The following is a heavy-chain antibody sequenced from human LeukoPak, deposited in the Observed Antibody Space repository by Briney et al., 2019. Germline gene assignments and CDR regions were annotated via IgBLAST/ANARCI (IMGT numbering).Heavy chain of an antibody. J-gene: IGHJ4*02. V-gene: IGHV3-23*01. CDR1: GFTFSSYA. D-gene: IGHD1/OR15-1a*01. Sequence: GGPLRLSCAASGFTFSSYAMSWVRQAPGKGLEWVSAISGSGGSTYYADSVKGRFTISRDNSKNTLYLQMNSLRAEDTAVYYCAFFGEHYYFDYWGQGTLVTVSS. CDR3: AFFGEHYYFDY. CDR2: ISGSGGST.